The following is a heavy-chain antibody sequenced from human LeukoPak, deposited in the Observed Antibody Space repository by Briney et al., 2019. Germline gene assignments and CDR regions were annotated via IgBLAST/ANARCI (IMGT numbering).Heavy chain of an antibody. V-gene: IGHV1-2*02. J-gene: IGHJ5*02. CDR1: GYTFTGYY. Sequence: ASVKVSCKASGYTFTGYYMHWVRQAPGQGLEWMGWINPNSGGTNYAQKFQGRVTMTRDTSISAAYMELSRLRYDDTAVYYCARDNSVGETAWWFDPWGQGTLVTVSS. D-gene: IGHD1-26*01. CDR3: ARDNSVGETAWWFDP. CDR2: INPNSGGT.